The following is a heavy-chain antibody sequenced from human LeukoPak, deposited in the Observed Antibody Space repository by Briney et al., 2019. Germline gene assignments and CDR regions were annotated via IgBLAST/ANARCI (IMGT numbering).Heavy chain of an antibody. CDR1: GFTFSTYW. D-gene: IGHD3-22*01. V-gene: IGHV3-7*01. CDR2: IKQDGSEK. CDR3: ARVNGYYYDTSDPGYYFDY. J-gene: IGHJ4*02. Sequence: GGFLRLSCAASGFTFSTYWMSWVRQAPGKGLEWVANIKQDGSEKYYVDSVKGRFTVSRDNAKNSLYLQMNSLRAEDTAVYYCARVNGYYYDTSDPGYYFDYWGQGTLVTVSS.